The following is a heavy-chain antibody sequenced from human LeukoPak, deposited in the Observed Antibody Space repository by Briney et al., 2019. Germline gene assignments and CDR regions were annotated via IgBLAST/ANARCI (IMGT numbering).Heavy chain of an antibody. CDR3: ARDPCGSTTCYLKS. CDR2: MNPNSGNT. CDR1: GYTFTSYD. J-gene: IGHJ5*02. D-gene: IGHD2-2*01. V-gene: IGHV1-8*03. Sequence: ASVKVSCKASGYTFTSYDINWVRQATGQGLEWMGWMNPNSGNTGYAQKFQGRVTITRNTSISTAYMELSSLRSEDTAVYYCARDPCGSTTCYLKSWGQGTLVTVSS.